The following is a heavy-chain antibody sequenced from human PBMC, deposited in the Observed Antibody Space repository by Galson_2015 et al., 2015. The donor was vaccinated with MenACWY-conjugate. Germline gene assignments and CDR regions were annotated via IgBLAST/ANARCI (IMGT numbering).Heavy chain of an antibody. CDR1: GFTFSDYY. V-gene: IGHV3-11*03. J-gene: IGHJ2*01. D-gene: IGHD1-20*01. CDR2: ISSSSSYT. CDR3: ARYRQGITGYFDL. Sequence: SLRLSCAASGFTFSDYYMSWIRQAPGKGLEWVSYISSSSSYTNYADSVKGRFTISRDNAKNSLYLQMNSLRAEDTAVYYCARYRQGITGYFDLWGRGTLVTVSS.